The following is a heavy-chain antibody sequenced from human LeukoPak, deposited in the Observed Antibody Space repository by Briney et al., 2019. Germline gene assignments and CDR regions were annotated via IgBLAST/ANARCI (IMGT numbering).Heavy chain of an antibody. CDR2: VSSGGRST. CDR3: AKAMSLSRPYGMDV. V-gene: IGHV3-23*01. Sequence: GGSLRLSCADSGFTLSSYAMSWVRQAPGKGLEWVAAVSSGGRSTYYADSVKGRFTISRDNPKNTLYLQMNSLRAEDAAVYYCAKAMSLSRPYGMDVWGQGTTVTVSS. CDR1: GFTLSSYA. D-gene: IGHD2-2*01. J-gene: IGHJ6*02.